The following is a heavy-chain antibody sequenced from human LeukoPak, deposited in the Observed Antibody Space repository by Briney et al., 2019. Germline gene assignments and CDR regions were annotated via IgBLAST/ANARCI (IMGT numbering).Heavy chain of an antibody. CDR3: AKGAPYYFDSSGTDFDY. CDR2: MSYDGTNK. J-gene: IGHJ4*02. V-gene: IGHV3-30*18. D-gene: IGHD3-22*01. CDR1: GFFFMTYG. Sequence: GRSLRLSCAASGFFFMTYGMHWVRQAPGKGLDWVALMSYDGTNKYYGDSVRGRFTISRDNSKDTLYLQMNSLRPEDTAVYYCAKGAPYYFDSSGTDFDYWGQGTLVSVSS.